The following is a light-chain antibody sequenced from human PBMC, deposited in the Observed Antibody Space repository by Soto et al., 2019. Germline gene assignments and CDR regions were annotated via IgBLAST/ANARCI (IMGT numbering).Light chain of an antibody. CDR1: SSDVGGYNY. J-gene: IGLJ1*01. CDR2: DVS. Sequence: QSVLTQPASVSGSPGQSITISCTGTSSDVGGYNYVSWYQQHPGKAPKLMIYDVSNRPSGVSNRFSGSKSGNTASLTISGPQAEDEADYYCSSYTSSSTPYVFGTGTRSPS. CDR3: SSYTSSSTPYV. V-gene: IGLV2-14*01.